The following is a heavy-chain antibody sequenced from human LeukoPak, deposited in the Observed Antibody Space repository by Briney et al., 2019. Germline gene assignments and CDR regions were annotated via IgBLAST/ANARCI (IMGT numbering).Heavy chain of an antibody. CDR1: GGTFISYA. D-gene: IGHD3-22*01. CDR3: ARDRSTYYYDSSGPNDAFDI. Sequence: SVKVSCKASGGTFISYAISWVRQAPGQGLEWMGGIIPIFGTANYAQKFQGRVTITTDESTSTAYMELSSLRSEDTAVYYCARDRSTYYYDSSGPNDAFDIWGQGTMVTVSS. V-gene: IGHV1-69*05. J-gene: IGHJ3*02. CDR2: IIPIFGTA.